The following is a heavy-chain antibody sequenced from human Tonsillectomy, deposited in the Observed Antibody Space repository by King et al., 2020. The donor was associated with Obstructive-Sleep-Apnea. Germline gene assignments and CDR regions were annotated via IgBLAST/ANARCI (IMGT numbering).Heavy chain of an antibody. J-gene: IGHJ4*02. D-gene: IGHD1-26*01. V-gene: IGHV3-43D*03. CDR2: ISWDGGST. Sequence: EVQLVQSGGVVVQPGGSLRLSCAASGFTFDHYSMHWVRQAPGKGLEWVSLISWDGGSTDYAYSVRGRFTISRDNSKNSLYLQMNSLRAEDTALYYCVKDGRKWEILRGYFDSWGQGTLVTVSS. CDR1: GFTFDHYS. CDR3: VKDGRKWEILRGYFDS.